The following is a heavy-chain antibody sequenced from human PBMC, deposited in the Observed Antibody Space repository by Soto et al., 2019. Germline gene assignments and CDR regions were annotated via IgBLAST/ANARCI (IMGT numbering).Heavy chain of an antibody. CDR2: INPNSGGT. V-gene: IGHV1-2*04. D-gene: IGHD2-2*01. CDR3: ARDVTDIVVVPAAGGFDY. CDR1: GYTFTGYY. Sequence: QVQLVQSGAEVKKPGASVKVSCKASGYTFTGYYMHWVRQAPGQGLEWMGWINPNSGGTNYAQKFQGWVTMTRDTSNSTAYMELSRLRSDDTAVYYCARDVTDIVVVPAAGGFDYWGQGTLVTVSS. J-gene: IGHJ4*02.